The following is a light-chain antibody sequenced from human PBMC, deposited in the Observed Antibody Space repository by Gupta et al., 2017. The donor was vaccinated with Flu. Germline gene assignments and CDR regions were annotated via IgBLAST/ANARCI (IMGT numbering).Light chain of an antibody. V-gene: IGKV1-39*01. J-gene: IGKJ4*01. CDR1: QSISIY. Sequence: GDRVTLTCRASQSISIYLNWYQYKPGKAPKLLIYAASTLQSGVPSRFSGSGSGTDFTLTISSLQPEDFATYYCQQSYSTLLTFGGGTKVEIK. CDR3: QQSYSTLLT. CDR2: AAS.